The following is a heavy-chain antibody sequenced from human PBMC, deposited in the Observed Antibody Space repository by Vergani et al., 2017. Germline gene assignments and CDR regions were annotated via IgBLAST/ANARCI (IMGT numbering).Heavy chain of an antibody. Sequence: VQLVQSGAEVKKPGATMKISCKVSGYIFTGYNMHWVRQAPGQGLEWMGWINPNSGDTKYAQKFQGRVTMTRDTSINTAYMELSRLRSDDTAVYYCARGYHYDNSGYRNVLDIWGQGTMVTVAS. D-gene: IGHD3-22*01. CDR1: GYIFTGYN. CDR3: ARGYHYDNSGYRNVLDI. J-gene: IGHJ3*02. CDR2: INPNSGDT. V-gene: IGHV1-2*02.